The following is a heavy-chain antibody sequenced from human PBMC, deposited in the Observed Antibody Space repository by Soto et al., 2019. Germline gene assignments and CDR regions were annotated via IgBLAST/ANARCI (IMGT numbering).Heavy chain of an antibody. Sequence: QVQLVQSGAEVKKPGSSVKVSCKASGGTFSSYTISWVRQAPGQGLEWMGRIIPILGIANYAQKFQGRVTITADNSTSTADMELSSLRTEDTALDYCATFPRVVMYYWGQGTPVPVSS. CDR1: GGTFSSYT. D-gene: IGHD3-10*01. CDR3: ATFPRVVMYY. CDR2: IIPILGIA. V-gene: IGHV1-69*02. J-gene: IGHJ4*02.